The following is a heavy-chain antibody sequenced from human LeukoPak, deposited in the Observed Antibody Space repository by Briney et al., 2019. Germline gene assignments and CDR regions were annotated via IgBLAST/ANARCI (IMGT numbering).Heavy chain of an antibody. J-gene: IGHJ5*02. CDR1: GGPFSGYY. CDR2: INHSGST. V-gene: IGHV4-34*01. Sequence: SETLSLTCGVYGGPFSGYYWSWIRQPPGMGLEWIGEINHSGSTNYNPSLKSRVTISADTSKNQFSLKLSSVTAADTAVYYCARGPRAINRWFDPWGQGTLVTVSS. CDR3: ARGPRAINRWFDP.